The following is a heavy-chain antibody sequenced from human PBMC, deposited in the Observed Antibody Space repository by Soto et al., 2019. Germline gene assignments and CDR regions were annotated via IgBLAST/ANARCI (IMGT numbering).Heavy chain of an antibody. CDR3: AKDAVVVPAVTVNWFDP. D-gene: IGHD2-2*01. V-gene: IGHV3-30*18. J-gene: IGHJ5*02. Sequence: GGSLRLSCAASGFTFSSYGMHWVRQAPGKGLEWVAVISYDGSNKYYADSVKGRFTISRDNSKNTLYLQMNSLRAEDTAVYYCAKDAVVVPAVTVNWFDPWGQGTLVTVSS. CDR2: ISYDGSNK. CDR1: GFTFSSYG.